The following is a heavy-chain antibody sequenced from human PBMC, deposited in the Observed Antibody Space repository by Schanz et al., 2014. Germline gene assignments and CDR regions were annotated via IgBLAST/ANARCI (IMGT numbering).Heavy chain of an antibody. D-gene: IGHD2-21*02. CDR3: ARPSDSSWYMDV. CDR2: IWYDGSNK. Sequence: QVHLVESGGGVVQPGRSLRLSCAASGFTFSSYGMHWVRQAPGRGLEWVALIWYDGSNKYYAESVKGRFTISRDNPKNTLYLLMNSLRAEDSAVYYCARPSDSSWYMDVWGKGTTVTVSS. CDR1: GFTFSSYG. J-gene: IGHJ6*03. V-gene: IGHV3-33*03.